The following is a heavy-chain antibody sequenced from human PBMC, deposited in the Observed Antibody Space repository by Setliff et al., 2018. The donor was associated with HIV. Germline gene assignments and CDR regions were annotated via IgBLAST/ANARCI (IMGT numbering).Heavy chain of an antibody. Sequence: ASVKVSCKASGYTFSSYGISWVRQAPGQGLEWMGWINSYDGNTNYEQKFQGRVTMTTDTSTTSAYLELRGLRPDDTAVYFCARNKLSDAFDVWGPGTMVTV. V-gene: IGHV1-18*01. CDR3: ARNKLSDAFDV. CDR2: INSYDGNT. J-gene: IGHJ3*01. CDR1: GYTFSSYG. D-gene: IGHD1-1*01.